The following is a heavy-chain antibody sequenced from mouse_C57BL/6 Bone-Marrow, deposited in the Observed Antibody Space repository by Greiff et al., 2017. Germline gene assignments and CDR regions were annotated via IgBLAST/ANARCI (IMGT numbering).Heavy chain of an antibody. CDR3: ARDNYDYDWYFDV. V-gene: IGHV5-16*01. Sequence: DVQLVESEGGLVQPGSSMKLSCTASGFTFSDYYMAWVRQVPEKGLEWVANINYDGSSTYYLDSLKSRFIISRDNAKNILYLQMSSLKSEDTATYYCARDNYDYDWYFDVWGTGTTVTVSS. J-gene: IGHJ1*03. D-gene: IGHD2-4*01. CDR1: GFTFSDYY. CDR2: INYDGSST.